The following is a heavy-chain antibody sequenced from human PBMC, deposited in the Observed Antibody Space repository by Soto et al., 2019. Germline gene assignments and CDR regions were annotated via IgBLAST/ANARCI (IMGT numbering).Heavy chain of an antibody. CDR1: GFTFSSYG. CDR2: IWYDGSNK. V-gene: IGHV3-33*01. Sequence: QVQLVESGGGMVQPGRSLRLSCAASGFTFSSYGMHWVRQAPGKGLEWVAVIWYDGSNKYYADSVKGRFTISGDNSKNTLYLQMNSLIAEDTAVYYCARGYSSSSYYYYGMDVWGQGTTVTVSS. CDR3: ARGYSSSSYYYYGMDV. J-gene: IGHJ6*02. D-gene: IGHD6-6*01.